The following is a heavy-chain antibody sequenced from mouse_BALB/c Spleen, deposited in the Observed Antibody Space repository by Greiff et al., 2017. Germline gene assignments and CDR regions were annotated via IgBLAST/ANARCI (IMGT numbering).Heavy chain of an antibody. CDR2: IDPGDGDT. J-gene: IGHJ3*01. Sequence: EVQLQQSGAELVRSGASVKLSCTASGFNIKDYYMHWVKQRPEQGLEWIGWIDPGDGDTEYAPKFQGKATMTADTSSNTAYLQLSSLTSEDTAVYYCNAGYGTQAWFAYWGQGTLVTVSA. CDR1: GFNIKDYY. V-gene: IGHV14-4*02. D-gene: IGHD2-1*01. CDR3: NAGYGTQAWFAY.